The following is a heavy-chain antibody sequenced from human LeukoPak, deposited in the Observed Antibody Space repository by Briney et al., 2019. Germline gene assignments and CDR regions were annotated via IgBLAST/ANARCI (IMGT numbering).Heavy chain of an antibody. V-gene: IGHV3-30-3*01. CDR1: GFTFSSYA. CDR2: ISYDGNNK. CDR3: AREGLELQTLSWFDP. J-gene: IGHJ5*02. Sequence: GGSLRLSCAASGFTFSSYAMHWVRQAPGKGLEWVAVISYDGNNKYYADSVKGRFTISRDNSKNTLYLQMNSLRAEDTAVYYCAREGLELQTLSWFDPWGQGTRVTVSS. D-gene: IGHD1-7*01.